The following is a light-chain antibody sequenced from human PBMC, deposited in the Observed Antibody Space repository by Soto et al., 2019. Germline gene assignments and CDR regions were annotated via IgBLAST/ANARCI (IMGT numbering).Light chain of an antibody. J-gene: IGLJ2*01. Sequence: QSVLTQPASVSGSPGQSITISCTRTSSDVGGYNYVSWYQQHPGKAPKLMIYDVSNRPSGVSNRFSGSKSGNTASLTISGLQAEDEADYYCCSYTSSSTPVVFGGGTKLTVL. V-gene: IGLV2-14*03. CDR1: SSDVGGYNY. CDR3: CSYTSSSTPVV. CDR2: DVS.